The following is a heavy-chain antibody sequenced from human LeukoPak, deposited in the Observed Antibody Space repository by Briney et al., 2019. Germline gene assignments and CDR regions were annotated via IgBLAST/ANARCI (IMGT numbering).Heavy chain of an antibody. J-gene: IGHJ4*02. Sequence: ASVTVSCKAPGYTFTGYYMHWVRQAPGQGLEWMGWINPNSGGTNYAQKFQGRVTMTRDTSISTAYMELSRLRSDDTAVYYCARAKARWYYFDYWGQGTLVTVSS. CDR3: ARAKARWYYFDY. CDR2: INPNSGGT. CDR1: GYTFTGYY. V-gene: IGHV1-2*02.